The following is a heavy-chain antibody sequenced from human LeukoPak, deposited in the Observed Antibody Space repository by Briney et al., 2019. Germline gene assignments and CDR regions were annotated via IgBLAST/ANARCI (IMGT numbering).Heavy chain of an antibody. Sequence: GGSLRLSCAASGFTFSSYGMSWVRQAPGKGLEWVSAINTSGGSTYYADSVKGRFTISRDNSKNTLYLQMNSLRPEDTAVYYCARVLIGSGAFDIWGQGTMVTVSS. V-gene: IGHV3-23*01. D-gene: IGHD6-25*01. J-gene: IGHJ3*02. CDR3: ARVLIGSGAFDI. CDR2: INTSGGST. CDR1: GFTFSSYG.